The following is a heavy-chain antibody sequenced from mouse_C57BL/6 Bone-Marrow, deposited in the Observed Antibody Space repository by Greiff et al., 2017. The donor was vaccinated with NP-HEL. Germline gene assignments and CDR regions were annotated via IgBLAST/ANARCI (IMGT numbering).Heavy chain of an antibody. CDR3: ARRNGDYGSSTTSLFDY. CDR1: GYTFTDYN. V-gene: IGHV1-22*01. J-gene: IGHJ2*01. D-gene: IGHD1-1*01. CDR2: INPNNGGT. Sequence: VQLQQSGPELVKPGASVKMSCKASGYTFTDYNMHWVKQSHGKSLEWIGYINPNNGGTSYNQKFKGKATLTVNKSSSTAYMELRSLTSEDSAVYYCARRNGDYGSSTTSLFDYWGQGTTLTVSS.